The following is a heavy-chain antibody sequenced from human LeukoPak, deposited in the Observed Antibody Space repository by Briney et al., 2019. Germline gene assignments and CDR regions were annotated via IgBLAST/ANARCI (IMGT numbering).Heavy chain of an antibody. J-gene: IGHJ4*02. Sequence: GRSLRLSCAASGFTFSSYAMHWVRQAPGKGLEWVAVISYDGSNKYYADSVKGRFTISRDNSKNTLCLQMNSLRAEDTAVYYCAQHLWRDLMWVGEGYYSGYWGQGTLVTVSS. CDR3: AQHLWRDLMWVGEGYYSGY. V-gene: IGHV3-30-3*01. D-gene: IGHD3-10*01. CDR1: GFTFSSYA. CDR2: ISYDGSNK.